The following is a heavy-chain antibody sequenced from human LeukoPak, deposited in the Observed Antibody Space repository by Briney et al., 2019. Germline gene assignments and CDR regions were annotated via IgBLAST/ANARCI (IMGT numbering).Heavy chain of an antibody. CDR1: GFTFSDSA. CDR2: IRSRANNYAT. J-gene: IGHJ4*02. V-gene: IGHV3-73*01. CDR3: ASSRMVRGVIDY. D-gene: IGHD3-10*01. Sequence: GGSLRLSCAASGFTFSDSAMHWVRQTSGKGLEWLGRIRSRANNYATSYSMSVKGRFTISRDDSKNTLYLQMNSLRAEDTAVYYCASSRMVRGVIDYWGQGTLVTVSS.